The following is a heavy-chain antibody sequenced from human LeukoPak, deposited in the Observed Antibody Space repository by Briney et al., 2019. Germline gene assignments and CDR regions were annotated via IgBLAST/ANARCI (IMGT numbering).Heavy chain of an antibody. V-gene: IGHV4-59*08. Sequence: GSLRLSCAASGFTFSSYSMNWIRQHPGKGLEWIGYIYYSGSTNYNPSLKSRVTISVDTSKNQFSLKLSSVTAADTAVYYCARLGITMVRGVYYGMDVWGQGTTVTVSS. CDR1: GFTFSSYS. CDR3: ARLGITMVRGVYYGMDV. CDR2: IYYSGST. J-gene: IGHJ6*02. D-gene: IGHD3-10*01.